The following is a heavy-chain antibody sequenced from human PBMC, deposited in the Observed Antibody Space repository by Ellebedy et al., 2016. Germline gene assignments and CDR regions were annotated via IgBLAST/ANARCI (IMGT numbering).Heavy chain of an antibody. CDR1: GGSFSGYY. V-gene: IGHV4-34*01. J-gene: IGHJ4*02. D-gene: IGHD6-19*01. Sequence: SETLSLTCAVYGGSFSGYYWSWIRQPPGKGLEWIGEINHSGSTNYNPSLKSRVTISVDTSKNQFSLKLSSVTAADTAVYYCARGAVAGLNFDYWGRGTLVTVSS. CDR3: ARGAVAGLNFDY. CDR2: INHSGST.